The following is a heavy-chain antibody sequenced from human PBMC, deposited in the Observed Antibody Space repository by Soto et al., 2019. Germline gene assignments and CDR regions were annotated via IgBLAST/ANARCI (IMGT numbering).Heavy chain of an antibody. D-gene: IGHD5-18*01. CDR1: GFTLSDYH. CDR2: ISSSSTYT. V-gene: IGHV3-11*06. J-gene: IGHJ4*02. CDR3: AREDVDTTMVYFDY. Sequence: QVQLVESGGGLVKPGGSLRLSCAASGFTLSDYHMSWIRQAPGKGLEWVSDISSSSTYTNYADSVKGRFTISRDNAKKSLYLQMNSLRAEDTAVYYCAREDVDTTMVYFDYWGQGTLVTVSS.